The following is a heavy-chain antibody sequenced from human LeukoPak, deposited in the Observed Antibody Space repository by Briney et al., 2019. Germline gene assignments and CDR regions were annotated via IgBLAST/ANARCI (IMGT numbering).Heavy chain of an antibody. V-gene: IGHV4-34*01. Sequence: SETLSLTCAVYGGSFSGYYWSWIRQPPGKGLEWIGEIYYSGSTNYNPSLKSRVTISVDTSKNQFSLKLSSVTAADTAVYYCARRQGYSYGFTNWGQGTLVTVSS. J-gene: IGHJ4*02. D-gene: IGHD5-18*01. CDR2: IYYSGST. CDR1: GGSFSGYY. CDR3: ARRQGYSYGFTN.